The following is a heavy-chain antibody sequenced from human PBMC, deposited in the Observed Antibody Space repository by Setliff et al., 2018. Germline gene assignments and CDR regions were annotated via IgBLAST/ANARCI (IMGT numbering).Heavy chain of an antibody. CDR2: IRHDGNNK. J-gene: IGHJ5*01. V-gene: IGHV3-30*02. CDR3: AKDPNGDYVGAFDS. Sequence: GGSLRLSCAASGFTFSNHGMHWVRQAPGKGLEWVAFIRHDGNNKYYKDSVRGRFTISRDNSKNTVYLEMNSLRAEDTAKYYCAKDPNGDYVGAFDSWGRGTLVTVSS. CDR1: GFTFSNHG. D-gene: IGHD4-17*01.